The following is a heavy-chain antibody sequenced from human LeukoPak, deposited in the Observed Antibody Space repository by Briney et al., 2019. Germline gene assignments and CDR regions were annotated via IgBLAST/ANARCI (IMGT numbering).Heavy chain of an antibody. CDR1: GFTFGDYA. D-gene: IGHD5-18*01. CDR2: IRGKAYGGTT. J-gene: IGHJ4*02. Sequence: GRSLRLSCTSPGFTFGDYAMSWFRQAPGKGLEWVAFIRGKAYGGTTEYAASVKGRFIISRDDSKSIAYLQMNSLKTEDTAVYYCTKYSGRIDYWGQGTPVTVSS. CDR3: TKYSGRIDY. V-gene: IGHV3-49*03.